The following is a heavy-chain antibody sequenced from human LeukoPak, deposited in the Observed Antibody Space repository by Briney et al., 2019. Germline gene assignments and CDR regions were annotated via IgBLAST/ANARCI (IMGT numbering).Heavy chain of an antibody. CDR1: GYSISSGYY. Sequence: SETLSLTCTVSGYSISSGYYWGWIRQSPGKGLGWIGSIYHGGSTYYNPSLRSRVIVSVDTSKNHFSLKMSSVTAADTAVYYCARDLASCAGDCYSDGFDYWGQGALVTVSS. CDR2: IYHGGST. V-gene: IGHV4-38-2*02. CDR3: ARDLASCAGDCYSDGFDY. D-gene: IGHD2-21*02. J-gene: IGHJ4*02.